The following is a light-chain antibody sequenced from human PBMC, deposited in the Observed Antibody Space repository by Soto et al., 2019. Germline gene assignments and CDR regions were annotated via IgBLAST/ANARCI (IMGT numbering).Light chain of an antibody. J-gene: IGKJ4*01. CDR2: GAS. CDR1: QRVGGS. V-gene: IGKV3-15*01. Sequence: EVVMTQSPVTLSVSPGERATLSCRASQRVGGSLAWYQQKPGQPPRLLIYGASTRATGIPARFSGSGSRTEFTLTISSLQSEDFAAYYCQQYNQWPLTFGGGTKVEIQ. CDR3: QQYNQWPLT.